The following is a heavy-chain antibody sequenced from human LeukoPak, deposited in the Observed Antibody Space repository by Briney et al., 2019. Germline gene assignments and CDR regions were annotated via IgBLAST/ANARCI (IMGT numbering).Heavy chain of an antibody. CDR3: ANEYDSSGYHLPFDY. CDR2: ISSSGSTI. D-gene: IGHD3-22*01. J-gene: IGHJ4*02. Sequence: GGSLRLSCAASGFTFSSYEMNWVRQAPGKGLEWVSYISSSGSTIYYADSVKGRFTISRDNSKNTLYLQMNSLRAEDTAVYYCANEYDSSGYHLPFDYWGQGTLVTVSS. CDR1: GFTFSSYE. V-gene: IGHV3-48*03.